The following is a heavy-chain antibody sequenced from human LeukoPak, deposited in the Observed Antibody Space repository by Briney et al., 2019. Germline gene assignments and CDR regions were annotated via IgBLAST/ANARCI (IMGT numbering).Heavy chain of an antibody. J-gene: IGHJ4*02. CDR2: INPNSGGT. CDR1: GYTFTGYY. V-gene: IGHV1-2*02. D-gene: IGHD6-19*01. Sequence: ASVKVSCKASGYTFTGYYMHWVRQAPGQGLEWMGWINPNSGGTNYAQKFQGRVTMTRDTSISTAYMELSRLRSDDTAVCYCARDSSGWFNDYWGQGTLVSVSS. CDR3: ARDSSGWFNDY.